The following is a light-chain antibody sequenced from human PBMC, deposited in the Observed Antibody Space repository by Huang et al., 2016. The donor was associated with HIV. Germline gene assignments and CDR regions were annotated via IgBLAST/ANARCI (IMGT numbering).Light chain of an antibody. V-gene: IGKV3-15*01. J-gene: IGKJ4*01. CDR1: QNIRTN. CDR2: GAT. Sequence: EVVMTQSPATLSVSPGERATLSCRASQNIRTNLAWYQQKPGQAPRLLIYGATTRATGIPARFSGSGSGTDFTRTISSLQSEDSAIYHCQQYESWPPLTFGGGTRVEIK. CDR3: QQYESWPPLT.